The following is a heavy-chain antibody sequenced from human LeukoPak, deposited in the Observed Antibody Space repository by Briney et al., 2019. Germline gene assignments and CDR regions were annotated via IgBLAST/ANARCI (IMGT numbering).Heavy chain of an antibody. CDR3: ARDGDIVVVPAAIPGDAFDI. CDR1: GFTFSSYW. D-gene: IGHD2-2*02. CDR2: INSDGSST. J-gene: IGHJ3*02. V-gene: IGHV3-74*01. Sequence: QPGGSLRLSCAAPGFTFSSYWMHWVRQAPGKGLVWVLRINSDGSSTSYADSVKGRFTISRDNAKNTLYLQMNSLRAEDTAVYYCARDGDIVVVPAAIPGDAFDIWGQGTMVTVSS.